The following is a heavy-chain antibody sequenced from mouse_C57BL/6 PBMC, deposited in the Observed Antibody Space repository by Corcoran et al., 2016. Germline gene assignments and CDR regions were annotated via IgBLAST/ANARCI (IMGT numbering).Heavy chain of an antibody. CDR3: ARGLIYYYGSSLFAY. J-gene: IGHJ3*01. V-gene: IGHV1-80*01. Sequence: QVQLQQSGAELVKPGASVKISCKASGYAFSSYWMNWVKQRPGKGLEWIGQIYPGDGDTNYNGKFKGKATLTADKSSSTAYMQLSSLTSEDAAVYFCARGLIYYYGSSLFAYWCQGTLVTVSA. D-gene: IGHD1-1*01. CDR2: IYPGDGDT. CDR1: GYAFSSYW.